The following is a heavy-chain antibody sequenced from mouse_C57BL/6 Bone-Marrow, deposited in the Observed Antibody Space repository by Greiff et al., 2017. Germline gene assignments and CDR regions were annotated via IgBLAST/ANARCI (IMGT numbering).Heavy chain of an antibody. V-gene: IGHV1-5*01. CDR2: IYPGNSDT. Sequence: VQLQQSGTVLARPGASVKMSCKTSGYTFTSYGMRWVKQRPGQGLEWIGAIYPGNSDTSYNQKFKGKAKLTAVTSASTAYMVLSSLTDEDSAVYYCALITTVGKGDFGCWGKGTTLTVST. D-gene: IGHD1-1*01. CDR1: GYTFTSYG. CDR3: ALITTVGKGDFGC. J-gene: IGHJ2*01.